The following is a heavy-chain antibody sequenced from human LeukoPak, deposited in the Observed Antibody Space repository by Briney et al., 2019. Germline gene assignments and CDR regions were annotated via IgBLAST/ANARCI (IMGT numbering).Heavy chain of an antibody. D-gene: IGHD6-13*01. J-gene: IGHJ5*02. CDR1: GGSISSFY. CDR3: ARDTIAAAGIEGWFDP. Sequence: SETLSLTCTVSGGSISSFYWSWIRQPPGKGLEWIAYIYYSGITNYNPSLKSRATISVDTSKKQFSLKLSSVTAADTAVYYCARDTIAAAGIEGWFDPWGQGTLVTVSS. V-gene: IGHV4-59*01. CDR2: IYYSGIT.